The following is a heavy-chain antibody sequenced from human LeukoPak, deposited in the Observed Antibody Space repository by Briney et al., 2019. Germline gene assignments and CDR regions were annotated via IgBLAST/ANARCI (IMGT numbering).Heavy chain of an antibody. Sequence: GGSLRLSCAASGFTFSSYVMHWVRQAPGKGLEWVAIISYDGSNEYYADSVKGRFTISRDNSKNTLYLQMNSLRAEDTAMYYCARDLFYGSGSYEVFDIWGQGTMVTVSS. J-gene: IGHJ3*02. CDR1: GFTFSSYV. CDR2: ISYDGSNE. V-gene: IGHV3-30*04. D-gene: IGHD3-10*01. CDR3: ARDLFYGSGSYEVFDI.